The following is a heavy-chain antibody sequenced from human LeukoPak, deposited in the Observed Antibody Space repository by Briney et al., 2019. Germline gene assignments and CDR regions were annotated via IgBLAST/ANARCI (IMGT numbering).Heavy chain of an antibody. V-gene: IGHV1-46*01. J-gene: IGHJ3*02. D-gene: IGHD1-26*01. CDR1: GYTFTSYY. CDR2: INPSGGST. CDR3: ARDPLLRRDAFDI. Sequence: GASVKVSCKASGYTFTSYYMHWVRQAPGQGLEWMGIINPSGGSTSYAQKFQGGVTMTRDTSTSTVYMELSSLRSEDTAVYYCARDPLLRRDAFDIWGQGTMVTVSS.